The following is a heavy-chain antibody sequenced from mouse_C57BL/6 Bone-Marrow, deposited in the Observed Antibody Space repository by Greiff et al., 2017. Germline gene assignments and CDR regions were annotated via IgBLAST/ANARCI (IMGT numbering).Heavy chain of an antibody. V-gene: IGHV1-74*01. CDR2: IDPSDSYT. Sequence: QVQLQQPGAELVKPGASVKVSCKASGYTFTSYWMHWVKQRPGQGLEWIGVIDPSDSYTNYNQKFKGKATLTVDTSSSTSYMQLISLTSEDAAVYYCARGATTVVIRGDWGQGTTLTVSS. D-gene: IGHD1-1*01. J-gene: IGHJ2*01. CDR3: ARGATTVVIRGD. CDR1: GYTFTSYW.